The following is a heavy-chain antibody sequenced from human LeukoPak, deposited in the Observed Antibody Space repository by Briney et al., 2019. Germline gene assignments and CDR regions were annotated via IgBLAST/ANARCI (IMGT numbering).Heavy chain of an antibody. D-gene: IGHD5-12*01. V-gene: IGHV3-23*01. J-gene: IGHJ4*02. CDR1: GFTVSSSF. CDR3: AKDRLPDDY. CDR2: ISGSGGST. Sequence: GGSLRLSCAASGFTVSSSFMNWVRQAPGKGLEWVSAISGSGGSTYYADSVKGRFTISRDNSKNTLYLQMNSLRAEDTAVYYCAKDRLPDDYWGQGTLVTVFS.